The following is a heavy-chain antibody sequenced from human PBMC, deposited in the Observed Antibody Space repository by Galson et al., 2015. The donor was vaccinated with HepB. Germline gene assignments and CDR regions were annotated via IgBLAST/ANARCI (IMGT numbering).Heavy chain of an antibody. CDR1: GFTFSNYD. CDR3: ALGDLDGHLAHFDY. Sequence: SLRLSCAASGFTFSNYDINWVRQAPGKGLEWVSYISRNSATKYYTDSVKGRVTMSRDNARNSLYLQMNSLRDEDTAVYYCALGDLDGHLAHFDYWGQGTLVTASS. CDR2: ISRNSATK. J-gene: IGHJ4*02. D-gene: IGHD2-21*02. V-gene: IGHV3-48*02.